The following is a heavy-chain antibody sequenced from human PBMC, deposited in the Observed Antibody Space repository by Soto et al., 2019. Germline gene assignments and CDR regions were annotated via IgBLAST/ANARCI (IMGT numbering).Heavy chain of an antibody. D-gene: IGHD6-6*01. CDR3: ESSSNFHY. J-gene: IGHJ4*02. CDR2: IYYSGNT. Sequence: SETLSLTCSASSASLSSSTYYCSWIRQPPGRGPEWIGSIYYSGNTYYKPSLKSRVSISIDTSRNQFSLKLTSVTAADTGVYYRESSSNFHYWGPGILVTVSS. V-gene: IGHV4-39*01. CDR1: SASLSSSTYY.